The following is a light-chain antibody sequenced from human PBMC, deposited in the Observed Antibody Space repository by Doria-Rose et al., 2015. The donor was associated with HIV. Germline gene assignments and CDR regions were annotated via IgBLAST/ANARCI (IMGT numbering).Light chain of an antibody. CDR2: DGS. V-gene: IGKV3-20*01. J-gene: IGKJ1*01. Sequence: EIVLTQPPGTLSLSPGERATLSCRASQSFSSTYLAWYQQKPGQAPSLLIYDGSTRATGIPDRCSASGSGTDFTLTINRLEPEDFALYYCHQYGTSWTFGQGTKVEI. CDR1: QSFSSTY. CDR3: HQYGTSWT.